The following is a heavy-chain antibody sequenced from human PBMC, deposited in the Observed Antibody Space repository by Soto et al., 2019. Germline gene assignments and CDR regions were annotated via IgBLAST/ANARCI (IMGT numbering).Heavy chain of an antibody. V-gene: IGHV1-3*01. J-gene: IGHJ4*02. CDR1: GYTFTSYG. D-gene: IGHD2-21*02. CDR3: ARSIVVVTALDY. Sequence: ASVKVSCKASGYTFTSYGISWVRQAPGQGLEWMGWINAGNGNTKYSQKFQGRVTITRDTSASTAYMELSSLRSEDTAVYYCARSIVVVTALDYWGQGTLVTVSS. CDR2: INAGNGNT.